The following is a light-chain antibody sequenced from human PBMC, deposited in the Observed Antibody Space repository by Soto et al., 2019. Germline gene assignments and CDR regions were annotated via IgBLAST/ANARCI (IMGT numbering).Light chain of an antibody. V-gene: IGKV3-20*01. Sequence: ELVLTQSPGTLSLSPGERATLSCRASQSVSSSYLAWYQQKPGQAPRLLIYVASSMATASPDRFSGSGSGTGFTLTISRLQPEDFAVYYCQQYCSSPLTFGGGTKVLIK. CDR2: VAS. CDR1: QSVSSSY. CDR3: QQYCSSPLT. J-gene: IGKJ4*01.